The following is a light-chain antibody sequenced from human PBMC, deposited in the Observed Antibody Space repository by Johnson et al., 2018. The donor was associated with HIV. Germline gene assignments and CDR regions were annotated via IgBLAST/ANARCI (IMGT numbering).Light chain of an antibody. CDR1: TSNIGNNY. CDR3: GTWDSSLSTFYV. J-gene: IGLJ1*01. CDR2: DNN. Sequence: QSVLTQPPSVSAAPGQKVTISCSGSTSNIGNNYVSWYQHLPRTAPKLLIYDNNKRPSGIPDRFSGSKSGTSATLGITGLQTGDEADYYCGTWDSSLSTFYVFGTGTKGTVL. V-gene: IGLV1-51*01.